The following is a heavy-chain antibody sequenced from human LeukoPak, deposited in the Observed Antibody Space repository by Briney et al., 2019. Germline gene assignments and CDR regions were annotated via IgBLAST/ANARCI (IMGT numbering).Heavy chain of an antibody. CDR3: ARLTTAMVRRGYYFDY. V-gene: IGHV5-10-1*01. CDR1: GYSFTSYW. CDR2: IDPSDSYT. J-gene: IGHJ4*02. D-gene: IGHD5-18*01. Sequence: GESLRISCKGSGYSFTSYWISWVRQMPGKGLEWMGRIDPSDSYTNYSPSFQGHVTISADKSISTAYLQWSSLKASDTAMYYCARLTTAMVRRGYYFDYWGQGTLVTVPS.